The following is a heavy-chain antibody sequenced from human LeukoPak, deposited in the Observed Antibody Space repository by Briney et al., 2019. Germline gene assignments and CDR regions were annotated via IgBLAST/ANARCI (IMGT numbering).Heavy chain of an antibody. V-gene: IGHV1-2*02. J-gene: IGHJ3*02. CDR2: INPNSGGT. CDR3: ATVNYITKQPPRHDAFDI. CDR1: GYTFTGCC. D-gene: IGHD1-14*01. Sequence: ASVKVSCKASGYTFTGCCMHWVRQAPGQGLEWMGWINPNSGGTNYAQKFQGRVTMTRDTSISTAYMELSRLRSDDTAVYYYATVNYITKQPPRHDAFDIWGQGTVVTVSS.